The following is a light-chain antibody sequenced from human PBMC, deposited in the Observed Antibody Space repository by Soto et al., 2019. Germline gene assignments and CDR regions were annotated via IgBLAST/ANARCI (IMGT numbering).Light chain of an antibody. J-gene: IGKJ1*01. Sequence: ETVLTHALGTLALSPVERATLSCGSSLTISDNYLAWYQQKAGQAPRLVIFGASSRATGIPDRFSASGSGTDFTLTISRLEPEDFAVYYCQQYSMAPLTFGQGTKVDIK. V-gene: IGKV3-20*01. CDR2: GAS. CDR1: LTISDNY. CDR3: QQYSMAPLT.